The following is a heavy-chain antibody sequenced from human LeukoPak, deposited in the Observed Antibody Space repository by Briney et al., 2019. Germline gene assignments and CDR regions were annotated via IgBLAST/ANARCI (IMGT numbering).Heavy chain of an antibody. J-gene: IGHJ6*02. CDR1: GYTFTSYG. Sequence: ASVKVSCKASGYTFTSYGINWVRQAPGQRLEWMGWINAGNSNTKSSQKFQDRVTITRDTSASTVYMELSSLRSEDTAVYYCARALHRLYGPSWAMDVWGQGTTVTVSS. D-gene: IGHD2-8*01. CDR3: ARALHRLYGPSWAMDV. V-gene: IGHV1-3*01. CDR2: INAGNSNT.